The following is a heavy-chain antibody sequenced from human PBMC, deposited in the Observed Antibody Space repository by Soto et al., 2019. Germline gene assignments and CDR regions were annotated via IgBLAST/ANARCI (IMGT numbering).Heavy chain of an antibody. CDR3: AREDWTGYSSGWAFDY. Sequence: QVPLVQSGAEVKKPGASVKVSCKASGYTFTSYAMHWVRQAPGQRLEWMGWINAGNGNTKYSQKFQGRVTITRDTSASTAYMELSSLRSEDTAVYYCAREDWTGYSSGWAFDYWGQGTLVTVSS. CDR2: INAGNGNT. J-gene: IGHJ4*02. V-gene: IGHV1-3*01. CDR1: GYTFTSYA. D-gene: IGHD6-19*01.